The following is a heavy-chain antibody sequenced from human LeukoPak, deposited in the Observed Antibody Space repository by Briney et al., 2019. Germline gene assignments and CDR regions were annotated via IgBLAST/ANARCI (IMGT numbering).Heavy chain of an antibody. Sequence: GESLKISCKGSGYTFTSYGISWVRQAPGQGLEWMGWISAYNGNTNYAQKLQGRVTMTTDTSTSTAYMELRSLRSDDTAVYYCARATPGASGPSIVVVITNYYYYMDVWGKGTTVTVSS. CDR3: ARATPGASGPSIVVVITNYYYYMDV. CDR2: ISAYNGNT. V-gene: IGHV1-18*01. J-gene: IGHJ6*03. D-gene: IGHD3-22*01. CDR1: GYTFTSYG.